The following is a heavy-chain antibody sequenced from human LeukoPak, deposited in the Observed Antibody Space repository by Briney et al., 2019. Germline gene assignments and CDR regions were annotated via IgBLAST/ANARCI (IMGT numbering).Heavy chain of an antibody. J-gene: IGHJ4*02. CDR1: GYTFTSYD. CDR2: IIPILGIA. V-gene: IGHV1-69*04. D-gene: IGHD1-7*01. CDR3: AKLLRPAFAGLYQPFGY. Sequence: SVKVSCRASGYTFTSYDINWVRQAPGQGLEWMGRIIPILGIANYAQKFQGRVTITTDESTSTAYMELSSLRSEDTAVYYCAKLLRPAFAGLYQPFGYWGQGTLVTVSS.